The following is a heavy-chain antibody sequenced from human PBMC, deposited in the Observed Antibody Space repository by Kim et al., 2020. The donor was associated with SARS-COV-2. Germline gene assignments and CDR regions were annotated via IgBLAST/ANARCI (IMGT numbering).Heavy chain of an antibody. CDR3: AKEYMITCGGVIATYYFDY. CDR2: ISGSGGST. J-gene: IGHJ4*02. Sequence: GGSLRLSCAASGFIFSSYAMSWVRQAPGKGLEWVSAISGSGGSTYYADSVKGRFTISRDNSKNTLYLQMNSLRAEDTAVYYCAKEYMITCGGVIATYYFDYWGQGTLVTVSS. CDR1: GFIFSSYA. D-gene: IGHD3-16*02. V-gene: IGHV3-23*01.